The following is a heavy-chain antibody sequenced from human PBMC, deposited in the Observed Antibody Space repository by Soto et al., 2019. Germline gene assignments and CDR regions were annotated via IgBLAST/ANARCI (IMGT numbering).Heavy chain of an antibody. CDR1: GYTFTGYY. Sequence: ASVKVSCKASGYTFTGYYMHWVRQAPGQGLEWMGWINPNSGGTNYAQKFQGRVTMTRDTSISTAYMELSRLRSDDTAVYYCARDRQTYYYDSSGYYPGYWGQGTLVTVSS. V-gene: IGHV1-2*02. CDR3: ARDRQTYYYDSSGYYPGY. CDR2: INPNSGGT. D-gene: IGHD3-22*01. J-gene: IGHJ4*02.